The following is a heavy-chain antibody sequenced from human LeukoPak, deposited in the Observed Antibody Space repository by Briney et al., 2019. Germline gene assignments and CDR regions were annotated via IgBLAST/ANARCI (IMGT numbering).Heavy chain of an antibody. CDR1: GYTFTSYG. V-gene: IGHV1-18*01. CDR3: ARGDPHIRYGKQPPTDY. Sequence: ASVKVSCKASGYTFTSYGISWVRQAPGQGLEWMGWISAYNGNTNYAQKLQGRVTMTRNTSISTAYMELSSLRSEDTAVYYCARGDPHIRYGKQPPTDYWGQGTLVTVSS. CDR2: ISAYNGNT. J-gene: IGHJ4*02. D-gene: IGHD2-21*01.